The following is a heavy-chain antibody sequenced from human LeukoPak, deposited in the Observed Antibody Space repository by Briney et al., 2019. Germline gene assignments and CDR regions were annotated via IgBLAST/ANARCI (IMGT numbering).Heavy chain of an antibody. CDR2: FYTSGST. V-gene: IGHV4-4*07. CDR3: ARGGGGWYGDAFDV. D-gene: IGHD6-19*01. J-gene: IGHJ3*01. Sequence: SETLSLTCTVPGDSIRRYYWSWIRQPAGKGLEWIGRFYTSGSTIYNPSLKSRVTMSADTSKNHVSLRLSSVTPADTAVYYCARGGGGWYGDAFDVWGQGTVVTVSS. CDR1: GDSIRRYY.